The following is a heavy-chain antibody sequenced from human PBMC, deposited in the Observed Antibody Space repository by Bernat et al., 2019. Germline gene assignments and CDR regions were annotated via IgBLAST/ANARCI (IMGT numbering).Heavy chain of an antibody. CDR1: GFTINTYC. D-gene: IGHD6-19*01. J-gene: IGHJ4*02. Sequence: QVQLVESGGGVVQPGRSLRLSCAASGFTINTYCMHWVRQAPGKGLEWVAVICYDGDNKYYADSVKGRFIISRDNSKNTLYLQMNSLRAEDTAVYYCARDREGVGGTFDYWGQGTLVSISS. CDR2: ICYDGDNK. CDR3: ARDREGVGGTFDY. V-gene: IGHV3-33*01.